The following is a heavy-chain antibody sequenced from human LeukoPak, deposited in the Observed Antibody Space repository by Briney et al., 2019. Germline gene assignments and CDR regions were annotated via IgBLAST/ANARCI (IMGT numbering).Heavy chain of an antibody. CDR2: IYYSGST. CDR3: ARTTEGYCRGRSCYSYYYYMDV. V-gene: IGHV4-61*05. Sequence: PSETLSLTCTVSGGSISSSSYYWGWIRQPPGKGLEWIGYIYYSGSTSYNPSLKSRVTISVDTSKNQFSLKLSSVTAADTAVYYCARTTEGYCRGRSCYSYYYYMDVWGKGTTVTVSS. D-gene: IGHD2-15*01. J-gene: IGHJ6*03. CDR1: GGSISSSSYY.